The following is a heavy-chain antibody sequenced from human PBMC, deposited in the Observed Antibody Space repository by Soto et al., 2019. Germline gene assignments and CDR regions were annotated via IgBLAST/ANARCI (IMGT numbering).Heavy chain of an antibody. V-gene: IGHV3-53*01. CDR3: ARDPSTTGYYGLDV. Sequence: PGGSLRLSCAASGFTVKNYQMNWVRQAPGKGLEWVSVIYSGGVTYCPDSVKGRFTTIRDTSKNTVYLQMNSLRADDTAMYYCARDPSTTGYYGLDVWGQGTTVTVSS. J-gene: IGHJ6*02. CDR1: GFTVKNYQ. CDR2: IYSGGVT.